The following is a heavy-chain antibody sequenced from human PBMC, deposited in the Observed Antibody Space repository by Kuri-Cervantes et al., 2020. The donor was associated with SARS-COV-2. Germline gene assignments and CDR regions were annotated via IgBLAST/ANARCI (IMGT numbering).Heavy chain of an antibody. CDR2: ISSSGSTI. J-gene: IGHJ3*01. V-gene: IGHV3-11*01. CDR1: GFTFSDYY. CDR3: TRGYSGLAVYAFDV. D-gene: IGHD1-26*01. Sequence: GESLKISCAASGFTFSDYYMSWIRQAPGKGLEWVSYISSSGSTIYYADSVKGRFTISRDNAKNSLYLQMNSLRAEDTAVYHCTRGYSGLAVYAFDVWGQGTMVTVSS.